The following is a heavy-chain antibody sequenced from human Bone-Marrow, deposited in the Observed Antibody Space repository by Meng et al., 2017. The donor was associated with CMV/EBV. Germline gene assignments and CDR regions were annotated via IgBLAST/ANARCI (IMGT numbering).Heavy chain of an antibody. J-gene: IGHJ2*01. D-gene: IGHD6-13*01. CDR2: IYSGGST. CDR1: GFTVSSNY. CDR3: ARGGIAATPHGYFDL. V-gene: IGHV3-53*05. Sequence: GESLKISCAASGFTVSSNYMSWVRQAPGKGLEWVSVIYSGGSTYYADSVKGRFTISRDNSKNTLYLQMNSLRAEDTAVYYCARGGIAATPHGYFDLWGRGPLVTVSS.